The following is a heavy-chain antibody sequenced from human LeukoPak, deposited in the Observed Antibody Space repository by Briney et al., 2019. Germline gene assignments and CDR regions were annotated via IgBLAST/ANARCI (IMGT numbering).Heavy chain of an antibody. V-gene: IGHV1-8*01. Sequence: ASVKVSCKASGYTFTSYDINWVRQATGQGLEWMGWMNPNSGNTGYAQKFQGRVTMTRNTSISTAYMELSSLRSEDTAVYYCARSPRITGTTFYDYWGQGTLVTVSS. CDR2: MNPNSGNT. CDR1: GYTFTSYD. D-gene: IGHD1-14*01. CDR3: ARSPRITGTTFYDY. J-gene: IGHJ4*02.